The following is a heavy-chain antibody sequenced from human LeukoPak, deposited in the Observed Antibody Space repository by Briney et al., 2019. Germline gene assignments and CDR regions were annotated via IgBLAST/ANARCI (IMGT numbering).Heavy chain of an antibody. J-gene: IGHJ4*02. CDR2: IYSGGRT. V-gene: IGHV3-53*01. CDR1: GFIFDDYG. D-gene: IGHD5-12*01. Sequence: GGSLRLSCAASGFIFDDYGMTWVRQAPGKGLEWVSIIYSGGRTYYADSVKGRFTISRDSSMNTLYLQMNSLRAEDTAVYYCARVYGPGGYDDWGQGTQVTVSS. CDR3: ARVYGPGGYDD.